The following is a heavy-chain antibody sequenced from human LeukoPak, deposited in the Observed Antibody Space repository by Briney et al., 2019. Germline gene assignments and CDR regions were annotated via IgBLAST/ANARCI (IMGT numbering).Heavy chain of an antibody. CDR1: GFTFSSYG. V-gene: IGHV3-33*01. Sequence: GRSLRLSCAASGFTFSSYGMHWVRQAPGKGLEWVAVIWYDGSNKYYADSVKGRFTISRDNSKNTLYLQMNSLRAEDTAVYYCARAPYGDYFLDYWGQGTLVTVSS. D-gene: IGHD4-17*01. CDR2: IWYDGSNK. J-gene: IGHJ4*02. CDR3: ARAPYGDYFLDY.